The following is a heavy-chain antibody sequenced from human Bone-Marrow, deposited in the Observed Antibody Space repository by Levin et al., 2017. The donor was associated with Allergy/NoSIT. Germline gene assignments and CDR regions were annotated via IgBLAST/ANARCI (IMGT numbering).Heavy chain of an antibody. CDR2: IITVLGTV. V-gene: IGHV1-69*13. D-gene: IGHD3/OR15-3a*01. J-gene: IGHJ5*02. CDR3: ARDEYGGTGMRNWLDP. Sequence: PGASVKVSCKASGDTVRRYAINWVRQAPGQGLEWMGGIITVLGTVNYSPTFRDRVTITADASTNTAYMELTSLRSDDTAVYYCARDEYGGTGMRNWLDPWGQGSLVTVSS. CDR1: GDTVRRYA.